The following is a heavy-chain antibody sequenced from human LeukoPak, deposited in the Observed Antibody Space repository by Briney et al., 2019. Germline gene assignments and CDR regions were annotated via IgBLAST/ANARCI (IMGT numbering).Heavy chain of an antibody. J-gene: IGHJ4*02. V-gene: IGHV3-64*01. CDR1: GFTFSSYA. Sequence: GGSLRLSCAASGFTFSSYAMHWVRQAPGKGLEYVSAISSNGGSTYYANSVKGRFTISRDNSKNTLYLQMGSLRAEDMAVYYCARAKWELLYADYWGQGTLVTVSS. CDR3: ARAKWELLYADY. D-gene: IGHD1-26*01. CDR2: ISSNGGST.